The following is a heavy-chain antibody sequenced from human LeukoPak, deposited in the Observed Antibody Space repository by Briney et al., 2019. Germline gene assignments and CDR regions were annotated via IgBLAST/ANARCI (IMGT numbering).Heavy chain of an antibody. CDR1: GFTFSSYA. V-gene: IGHV3-30-3*01. CDR2: ISYDGSNK. D-gene: IGHD6-25*01. J-gene: IGHJ4*02. CDR3: AKDLAAYYFDY. Sequence: GGSLRLSCAASGFTFSSYAMHWVRQAPGKGLEWVAVISYDGSNKYYADSVKGRFTISRDNSKNTLYLQMNSLRAEDTAVYYCAKDLAAYYFDYWGQGTLVTVSS.